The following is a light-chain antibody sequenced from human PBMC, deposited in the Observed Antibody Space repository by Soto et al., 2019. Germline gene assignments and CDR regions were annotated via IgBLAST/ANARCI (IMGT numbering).Light chain of an antibody. J-gene: IGKJ1*01. V-gene: IGKV3-15*01. CDR2: GAS. CDR1: QSVSSN. CDR3: QQYNNWRPWT. Sequence: EIVMTQSTATLSVSPGERATLSCRASQSVSSNLAWYQQKPGQAPRLLIYGASTRATGIPARFSGGGSGTEFTLTISSLQSEDFAVYYCQQYNNWRPWTFGQGTKVEI.